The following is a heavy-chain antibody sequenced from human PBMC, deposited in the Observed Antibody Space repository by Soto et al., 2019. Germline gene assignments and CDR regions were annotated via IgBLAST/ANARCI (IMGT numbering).Heavy chain of an antibody. J-gene: IGHJ6*02. CDR2: INPNNMGDT. CDR3: ASRSLGDGTYYGLDV. CDR1: GYTFTGYY. V-gene: IGHV1-2*02. Sequence: QAQLVQSGAEVKKPGASVKVSCKASGYTFTGYYIHWVRQAPGQGLEWMGWINPNNMGDTNYAQKFQGRVTMTRYTSITTAYMELSRLRNDDTAVDSCASRSLGDGTYYGLDVWGQGTTVTVSS. D-gene: IGHD1-1*01.